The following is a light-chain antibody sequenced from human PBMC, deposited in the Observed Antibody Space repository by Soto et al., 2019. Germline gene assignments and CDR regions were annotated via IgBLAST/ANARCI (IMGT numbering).Light chain of an antibody. CDR2: LAS. Sequence: DIQLTQSPSFLSASVGDRVTITCRASPGISSYLAWYQQKSGKAPKLLIYLASTLRSGVSSRFSGSRSGTDFTLTISSLQPEDVATYYCHKYNSDPLFGGGTKVEI. CDR1: PGISSY. J-gene: IGKJ4*01. CDR3: HKYNSDPL. V-gene: IGKV1-27*01.